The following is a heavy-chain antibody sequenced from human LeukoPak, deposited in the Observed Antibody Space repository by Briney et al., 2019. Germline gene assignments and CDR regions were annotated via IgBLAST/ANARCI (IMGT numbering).Heavy chain of an antibody. CDR3: ASIVATTFDI. CDR1: GGSIGSTDYY. V-gene: IGHV4-39*01. J-gene: IGHJ3*02. Sequence: SETLSLTCTVSGGSIGSTDYYWGWIRQPPGKGLEWIGNIYNSGTTYYNPSLKSRVTISVDTSKNQFSLRFSSVAAADTAVYYCASIVATTFDIWGQGTMVTVSS. CDR2: IYNSGTT. D-gene: IGHD5-12*01.